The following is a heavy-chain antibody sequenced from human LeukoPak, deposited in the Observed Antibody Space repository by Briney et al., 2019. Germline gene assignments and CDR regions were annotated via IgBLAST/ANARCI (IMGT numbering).Heavy chain of an antibody. J-gene: IGHJ6*03. Sequence: TSETLSLTCTVSGGSISSSSYYWGWIRQPPGKGLEWIRSIYYSGSTYYNPSLKSRVTISVDTSKNQFSLKLSSVTAADTAVYYCARLRAVLLLVYYYYMDVWGKGTTVTVSS. D-gene: IGHD2-15*01. V-gene: IGHV4-39*01. CDR2: IYYSGST. CDR1: GGSISSSSYY. CDR3: ARLRAVLLLVYYYYMDV.